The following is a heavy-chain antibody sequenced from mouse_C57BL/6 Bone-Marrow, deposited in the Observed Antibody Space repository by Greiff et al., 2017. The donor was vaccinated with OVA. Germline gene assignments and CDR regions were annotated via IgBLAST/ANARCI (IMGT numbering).Heavy chain of an antibody. J-gene: IGHJ1*03. CDR3: ARSVYYGSPYWYFDV. Sequence: QVQLQQSGAELARPGASVKLSCKASGYTFTSYGISWVKQRTGQGLEWIGEIYPRSGNTYYNEKLKGKATLTADKYSSTAYMELRSLTSEDSAVYFCARSVYYGSPYWYFDVWGTGTTVTVSS. V-gene: IGHV1-81*01. D-gene: IGHD1-1*01. CDR2: IYPRSGNT. CDR1: GYTFTSYG.